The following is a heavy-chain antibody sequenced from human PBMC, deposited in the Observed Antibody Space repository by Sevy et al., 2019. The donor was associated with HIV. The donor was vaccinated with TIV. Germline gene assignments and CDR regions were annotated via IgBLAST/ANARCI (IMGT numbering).Heavy chain of an antibody. Sequence: ASVKVSCKASRDIVTGYYIHWVRQAPGQGLEWMGWINFNTGDTKYAQKIQGRVTMTSATSIRTAYMELSRLTSDDTALYFCARGPIHFYGSGSEIDIWGQGSLVTVSS. CDR3: ARGPIHFYGSGSEIDI. CDR1: RDIVTGYY. V-gene: IGHV1-2*02. J-gene: IGHJ4*02. CDR2: INFNTGDT. D-gene: IGHD3-10*01.